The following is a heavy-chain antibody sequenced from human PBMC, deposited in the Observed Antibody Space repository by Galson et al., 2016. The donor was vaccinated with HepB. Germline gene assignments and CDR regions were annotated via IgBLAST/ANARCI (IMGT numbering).Heavy chain of an antibody. CDR1: GFTFSSYV. V-gene: IGHV3-30-3*01. CDR3: ARGGSRPIDY. Sequence: SLRLSCAASGFTFSSYVMHWVRQAPGKGLEWVAVISFDGSNKYYADSVKGRFTISRDNSKNTLYLQMNSLRAEDTAVYYCARGGSRPIDYWGQGTLVTVSS. D-gene: IGHD1-26*01. CDR2: ISFDGSNK. J-gene: IGHJ4*02.